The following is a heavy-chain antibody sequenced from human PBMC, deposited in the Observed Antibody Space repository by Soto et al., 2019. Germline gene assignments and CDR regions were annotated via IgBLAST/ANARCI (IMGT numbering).Heavy chain of an antibody. Sequence: QVQLQESGPGLVKPSETLSLTCTVSGGSISSYYWSWIRQPAGKGLEWIGRIYTSGSTNYNPSLKSRVTMSVDTSKNQFSLKLSSVTAADTAVYYCARDSPYCSGGSCYWADYYYGMDVWGQGTTVTVSS. CDR3: ARDSPYCSGGSCYWADYYYGMDV. D-gene: IGHD2-15*01. V-gene: IGHV4-4*07. J-gene: IGHJ6*02. CDR1: GGSISSYY. CDR2: IYTSGST.